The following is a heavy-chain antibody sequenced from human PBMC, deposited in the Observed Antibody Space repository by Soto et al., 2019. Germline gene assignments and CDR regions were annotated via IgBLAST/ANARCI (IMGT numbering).Heavy chain of an antibody. CDR2: IIPIFGTA. CDR1: GYTFTSYA. J-gene: IGHJ4*02. Sequence: SVKVSCKASGYTFTSYAISWVRQAPGQGLEWMGGIIPIFGTANYAQKFQGRVTITADKSTSTAYMELSSLRSEDTAVYYCARERVNIAAAGTSFSFGYWGQGTLVTVSS. CDR3: ARERVNIAAAGTSFSFGY. D-gene: IGHD6-13*01. V-gene: IGHV1-69*06.